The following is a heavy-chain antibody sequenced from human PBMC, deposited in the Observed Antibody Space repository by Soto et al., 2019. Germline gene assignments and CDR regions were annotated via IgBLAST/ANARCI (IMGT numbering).Heavy chain of an antibody. V-gene: IGHV4-30-2*01. CDR2: IYHSGST. J-gene: IGHJ5*02. CDR1: GGSISSGGYS. CDR3: ARGYCGGDCSFSYWFDP. Sequence: PSETLSLTCAVSGGSISSGGYSWSWIRQPPGKGLEWIGCIYHSGSTYYNPSLESRVTISVDRSKNQFSLKLSSVTAADTAVYYCARGYCGGDCSFSYWFDPWGQGTLVTVSS. D-gene: IGHD2-21*02.